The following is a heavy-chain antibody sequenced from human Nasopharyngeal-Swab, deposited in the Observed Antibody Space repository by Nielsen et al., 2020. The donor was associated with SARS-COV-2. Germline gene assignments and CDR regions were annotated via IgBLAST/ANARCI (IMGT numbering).Heavy chain of an antibody. CDR2: LSRTSST. D-gene: IGHD1-26*01. V-gene: IGHV3-23*01. CDR1: GFTFSSFG. CDR3: AKGTGATYRAIDY. Sequence: GESLKISCAASGFTFSSFGMHWVRQAPGKGLEWVSALSRTSSTYYADSVKGRFTVSRDNSKNTLYLQMNSLRAEDTAVYYWAKGTGATYRAIDYWGQGTLVTASS. J-gene: IGHJ4*02.